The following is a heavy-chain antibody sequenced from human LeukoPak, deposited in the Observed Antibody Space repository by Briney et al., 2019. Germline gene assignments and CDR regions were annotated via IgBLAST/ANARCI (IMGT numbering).Heavy chain of an antibody. V-gene: IGHV3-15*01. CDR3: TTATMIRGVSDY. Sequence: GGSLRLSCADSGFTFSDAWMSWVRQAPGRGLKWVGRIKSKTDGAATDYAAPMKGRFTISRDDSQHTLFLQMNSLRTEDTAVDYCTTATMIRGVSDYWGQGTLVTVSS. CDR1: GFTFSDAW. J-gene: IGHJ4*02. D-gene: IGHD3-10*01. CDR2: IKSKTDGAAT.